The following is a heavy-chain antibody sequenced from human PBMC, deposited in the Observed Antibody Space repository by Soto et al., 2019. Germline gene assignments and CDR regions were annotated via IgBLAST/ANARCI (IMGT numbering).Heavy chain of an antibody. J-gene: IGHJ6*02. CDR2: INPSGGST. Sequence: ASVKVSCKASGYTFTSYYMHWVRQAPGQGLEWMGIINPSGGSTSYAQKFQGRVTMTRDTSTSTVYMELSSLRSEDTAVYYCAVANYGYGDSYYGMDVWGQGTTVTVSS. CDR1: GYTFTSYY. CDR3: AVANYGYGDSYYGMDV. D-gene: IGHD5-12*01. V-gene: IGHV1-46*03.